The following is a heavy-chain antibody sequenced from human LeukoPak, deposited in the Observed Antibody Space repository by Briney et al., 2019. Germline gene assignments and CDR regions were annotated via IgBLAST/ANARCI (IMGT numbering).Heavy chain of an antibody. J-gene: IGHJ3*02. CDR2: ISWNSGSI. CDR1: GFTFDDYA. D-gene: IGHD6-13*01. V-gene: IGHV3-9*01. Sequence: QPXGSLXXXCAASGFTFDDYAMHWVRQAPGKGLEWVSGISWNSGSIVYADSVKGRFTISRDNAKNSLYLQMNSLRAEDTALYYXXXXXSAAADPPDAFDIWGQGTMVTVSS. CDR3: XXXXSAAADPPDAFDI.